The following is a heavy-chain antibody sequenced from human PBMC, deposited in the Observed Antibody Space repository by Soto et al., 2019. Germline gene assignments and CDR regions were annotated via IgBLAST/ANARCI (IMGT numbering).Heavy chain of an antibody. CDR2: ISYDGNSK. Sequence: QVQLVESGGGVVQPGGSLRLSCAASGFTLSSSGMHWVRQAPGKGLEWVALISYDGNSKYYADSVKGRFTISRDNSKNTLFLQMNSVRAEYTAVYYCATEGLDSISGYFDYWGQGTLVTVSS. CDR3: ATEGLDSISGYFDY. CDR1: GFTLSSSG. D-gene: IGHD3-9*01. J-gene: IGHJ4*02. V-gene: IGHV3-30*03.